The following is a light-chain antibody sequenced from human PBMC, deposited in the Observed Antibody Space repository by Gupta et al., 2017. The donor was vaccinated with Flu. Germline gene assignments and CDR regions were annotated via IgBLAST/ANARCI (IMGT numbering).Light chain of an antibody. V-gene: IGKV1-5*03. Sequence: DIQMTQSPSTLSASVGDRVTITCRDSQSISSWLAWYQQKPGKAPKLLIYKASSGESGVPSRFSGSGSGKEFTLTSSSRQHDDFANYYVQQYKVFETFGQGTKVEIK. CDR3: QQYKVFET. CDR2: KAS. CDR1: QSISSW. J-gene: IGKJ1*01.